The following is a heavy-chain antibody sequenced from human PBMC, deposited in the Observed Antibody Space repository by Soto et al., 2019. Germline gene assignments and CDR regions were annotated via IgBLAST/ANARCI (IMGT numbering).Heavy chain of an antibody. CDR1: GGSISSYY. J-gene: IGHJ4*02. CDR3: ARRYGAALDY. Sequence: QVQLQESGPGLVKPSETLSLTCTVSGGSISSYYWSWIRQPPGKGLEWIGYIYYSGSTNYNPSLKSRVTISVDTSKNQFSLKLSSVTAADTAVYYCARRYGAALDYWGKGTLVTVSS. V-gene: IGHV4-59*01. CDR2: IYYSGST. D-gene: IGHD4-17*01.